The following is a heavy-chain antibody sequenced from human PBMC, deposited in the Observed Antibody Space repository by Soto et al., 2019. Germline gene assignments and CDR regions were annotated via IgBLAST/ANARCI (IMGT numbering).Heavy chain of an antibody. D-gene: IGHD3-10*01. CDR1: GFTFSNYW. J-gene: IGHJ4*02. Sequence: GGSLRLSCAASGFTFSNYWMHWVRQAPGEGLVWVSRIDSYGSTTNYADSVKGRFTVSRDNARNTLYLQMNSLRAEETAIYYCARRGLHAYYKDNWGQGILVTVSS. V-gene: IGHV3-74*01. CDR3: ARRGLHAYYKDN. CDR2: IDSYGSTT.